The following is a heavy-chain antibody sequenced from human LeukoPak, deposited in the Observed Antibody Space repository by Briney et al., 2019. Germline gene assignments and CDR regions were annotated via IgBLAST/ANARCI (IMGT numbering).Heavy chain of an antibody. CDR1: GGSISSGSYY. CDR2: IYTSGST. Sequence: PSETLSLTCTVSGGSISSGSYYWSWIRQPAGKGLEWIGRIYTSGSTYYNPSLKSRVTISVDTSKNQFSLKLSSVTAADTAVYYCARDHRGFDPWGQGTLVTVSS. J-gene: IGHJ5*02. V-gene: IGHV4-61*02. CDR3: ARDHRGFDP.